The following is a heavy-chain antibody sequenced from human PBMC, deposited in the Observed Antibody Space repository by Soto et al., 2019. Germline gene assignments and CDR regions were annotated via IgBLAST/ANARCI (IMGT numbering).Heavy chain of an antibody. CDR1: GGSISSSSYY. CDR2: IYYSGST. CDR3: ANSPAIITWWGMDV. V-gene: IGHV4-39*07. J-gene: IGHJ6*02. Sequence: SETLSLTCTVSGGSISSSSYYWGWIRQPPGKGLEWIGSIYYSGSTYYNPSLKSRVTISVDTSKNQFSLKLSSVTAADTAVYYCANSPAIITWWGMDVWGQGTTVTVSS. D-gene: IGHD2-15*01.